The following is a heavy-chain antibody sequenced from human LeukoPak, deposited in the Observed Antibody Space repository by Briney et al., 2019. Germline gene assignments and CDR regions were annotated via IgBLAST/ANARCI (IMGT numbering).Heavy chain of an antibody. V-gene: IGHV4-4*07. CDR2: IYTTGST. CDR3: ARGGHFFDV. Sequence: PSETLSLTCTVSSGSISSYYWSWLRQPAGKGLECLGVIYTTGSTNYNPSLKSRVTVSRDTSKNQFSLKLTSVTAADTAVYYCARGGHFFDVWGKGTTVTVSS. D-gene: IGHD3-16*01. J-gene: IGHJ6*03. CDR1: SGSISSYY.